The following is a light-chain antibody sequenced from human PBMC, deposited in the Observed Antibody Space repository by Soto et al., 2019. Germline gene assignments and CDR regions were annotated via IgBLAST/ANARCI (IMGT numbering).Light chain of an antibody. CDR2: EGT. CDR3: CSYASSSTDV. V-gene: IGLV2-23*01. J-gene: IGLJ1*01. CDR1: SSDVGSYNI. Sequence: QSALTQPASVSGSPGQSITISCTGTSSDVGSYNIVSWYQQHPGKAPKLMIYEGTKRPSGVSDRFSGSRSGNTASLTISGLKAEDEADYYCCSYASSSTDVFGTGTKLTVL.